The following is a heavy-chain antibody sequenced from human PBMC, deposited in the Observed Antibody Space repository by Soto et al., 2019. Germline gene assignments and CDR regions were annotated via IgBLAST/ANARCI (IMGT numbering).Heavy chain of an antibody. V-gene: IGHV3-30-3*01. CDR3: ARSPQLWYNWFDP. CDR1: GFTFSSYA. CDR2: ISYDGSNK. J-gene: IGHJ5*02. Sequence: ESGGGVVQPGRSLRLSCAASGFTFSSYAMHWVRQAPGKGLEWVAVISYDGSNKYYADSVKGRFTISRDNSKNTLYLQMNSLRAEDTAVYYCARSPQLWYNWFDPWGQGTLVTVSS. D-gene: IGHD5-18*01.